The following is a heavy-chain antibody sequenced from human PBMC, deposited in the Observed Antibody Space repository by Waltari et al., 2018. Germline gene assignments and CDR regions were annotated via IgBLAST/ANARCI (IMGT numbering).Heavy chain of an antibody. CDR3: TTSYSSSIYTIDY. D-gene: IGHD6-13*01. CDR1: GYALSELS. J-gene: IGHJ4*02. CDR2: FNPEDGEI. Sequence: QVQLEQSGAEVKKPGASMKVSCKVSGYALSELSMHWVRQAPGEGLEWMGGFNPEDGEIIYAQKFRGRVTMTEDTSTETVYMDLSSLRSEDTAVYYCTTSYSSSIYTIDYWGQGTLVTVSS. V-gene: IGHV1-24*01.